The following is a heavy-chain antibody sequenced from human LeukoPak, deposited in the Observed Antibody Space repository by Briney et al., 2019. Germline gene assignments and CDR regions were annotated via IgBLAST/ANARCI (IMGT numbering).Heavy chain of an antibody. Sequence: PGGSLRLSCAASGFTFSSYSMNWVRQAPGKGLEWVSSISSSSSYIYYADSVKGRFTISRDNAKNSLYLQMNSLRAEDTAVYYCARDYGDYEEYYFDYWGQGTLVTVSS. CDR2: ISSSSSYI. D-gene: IGHD4-17*01. J-gene: IGHJ4*02. CDR1: GFTFSSYS. CDR3: ARDYGDYEEYYFDY. V-gene: IGHV3-21*01.